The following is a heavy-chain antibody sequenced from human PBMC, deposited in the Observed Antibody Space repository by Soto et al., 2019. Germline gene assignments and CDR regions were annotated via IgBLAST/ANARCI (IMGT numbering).Heavy chain of an antibody. Sequence: QVQLQESGPGLVKPSGTLSLTCAVSGGSISSSNWWCWVRQPPGKGLEWDGEIYHSGSTNYNPSHKRRATISVDKSNNQFSLKLSSVTAADTALYYCATVSAAYYYGMDVWGQGTTVTVSS. CDR3: ATVSAAYYYGMDV. CDR1: GGSISSSNW. CDR2: IYHSGST. D-gene: IGHD2-15*01. V-gene: IGHV4-4*02. J-gene: IGHJ6*02.